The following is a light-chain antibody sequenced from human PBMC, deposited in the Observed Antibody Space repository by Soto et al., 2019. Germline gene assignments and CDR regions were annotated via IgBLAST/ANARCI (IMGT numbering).Light chain of an antibody. CDR2: DVS. CDR3: SSYTSSSTLLYV. J-gene: IGLJ1*01. CDR1: SSDVGGYNY. V-gene: IGLV2-14*01. Sequence: QSALTQPASVSGSPGQSITISCTGTSSDVGGYNYVSWYQQHPGKAPKLMIYDVSNRPSGVSNRFSGSKSGNTASLTISGLQAEDEADYYFSSYTSSSTLLYVFGTGPKLTAL.